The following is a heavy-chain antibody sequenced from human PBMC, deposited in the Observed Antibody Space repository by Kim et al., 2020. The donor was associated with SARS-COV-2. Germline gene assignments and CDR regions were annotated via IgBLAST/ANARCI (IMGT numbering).Heavy chain of an antibody. CDR3: ARDTKAARRPVDY. CDR1: GYTFTSYA. V-gene: IGHV1-3*01. Sequence: ASVKVSCKASGYTFTSYAMHWVRQAPGQRLEWMGWINAGNGNTKYSQKFQGRVTITRDTSASTAYMELSSLRSEDTAVYYCARDTKAARRPVDYWGQGTLVTVSS. D-gene: IGHD6-6*01. J-gene: IGHJ4*02. CDR2: INAGNGNT.